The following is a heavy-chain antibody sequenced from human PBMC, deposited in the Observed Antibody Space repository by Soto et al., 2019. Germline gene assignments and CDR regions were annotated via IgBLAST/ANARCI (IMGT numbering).Heavy chain of an antibody. CDR2: INHSGST. CDR1: GGSFSGYY. V-gene: IGHV4-34*01. D-gene: IGHD3-3*01. Sequence: SETLSLTCAVYGGSFSGYYWSWIRQPPGKGLEWIGEINHSGSTNYNPSLKSRVTISVDTSKNQFSLKLSSVTAADTAVYYCARGRRAIFGVSYYYYGMDVWGQGTMVTVSS. CDR3: ARGRRAIFGVSYYYYGMDV. J-gene: IGHJ6*02.